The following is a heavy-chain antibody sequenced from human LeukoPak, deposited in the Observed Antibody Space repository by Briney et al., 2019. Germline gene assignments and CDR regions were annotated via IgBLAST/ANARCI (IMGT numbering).Heavy chain of an antibody. CDR3: AKDHTPIPTAIYFDY. Sequence: RGSLRLSCAASGFTFSGYAMSWVRQAPGKGLEWVSAISVSGGITYYADSVKGRFTISRDNSKNTLFLQMNSLRAEDTAVYYCAKDHTPIPTAIYFDYWGQGTLASVSS. CDR1: GFTFSGYA. J-gene: IGHJ4*02. V-gene: IGHV3-23*01. CDR2: ISVSGGIT. D-gene: IGHD3-9*01.